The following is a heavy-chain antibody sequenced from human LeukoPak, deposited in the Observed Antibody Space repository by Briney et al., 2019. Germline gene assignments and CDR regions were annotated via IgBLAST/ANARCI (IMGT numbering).Heavy chain of an antibody. V-gene: IGHV4-39*07. CDR1: GGSISSSSYY. Sequence: SETLSLTCTVSGGSISSSSYYWGWIRQPPGKGLEWIGSIYYSGSTYYNPSLKSRVTISVDTSKNQFSLKLSSVTAADTAVYYCARGGSSSWYPNNWFDPWGQGTLVTVSS. D-gene: IGHD6-13*01. CDR3: ARGGSSSWYPNNWFDP. J-gene: IGHJ5*02. CDR2: IYYSGST.